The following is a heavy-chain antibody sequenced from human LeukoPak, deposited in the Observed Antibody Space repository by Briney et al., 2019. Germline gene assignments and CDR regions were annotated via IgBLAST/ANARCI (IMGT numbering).Heavy chain of an antibody. CDR3: AKGGGYNWNYKYYFDY. CDR2: FNSDGSNT. D-gene: IGHD1-7*01. CDR1: GFTFSSYW. J-gene: IGHJ4*02. V-gene: IGHV3-74*01. Sequence: GGSLRLSCAASGFTFSSYWMHWVRQAPGKGLVWVSRFNSDGSNTRYADSVKGRFTISRDNAKNSLYLQMNSLRAEDMALYYCAKGGGYNWNYKYYFDYWGQGTLVTVSS.